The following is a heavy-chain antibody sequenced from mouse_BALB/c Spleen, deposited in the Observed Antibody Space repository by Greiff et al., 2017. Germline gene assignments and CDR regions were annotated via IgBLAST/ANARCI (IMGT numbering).Heavy chain of an antibody. D-gene: IGHD2-10*02. J-gene: IGHJ3*01. CDR1: GLTIKATY. V-gene: IGHV14-3*02. Sequence: VQLQQSGAELVKPGAQVKLSCPASGLTIKATYMPGVRQRPEQGLEWIGRIDPAKGNPKYDPKFQGKATITADTSSNTAYLQLSSLTSEDTAVYYCAREGYGNYAWFAYWGQGTLVTVSA. CDR3: AREGYGNYAWFAY. CDR2: IDPAKGNP.